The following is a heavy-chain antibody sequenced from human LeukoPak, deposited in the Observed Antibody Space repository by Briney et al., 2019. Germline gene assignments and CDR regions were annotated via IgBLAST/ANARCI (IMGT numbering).Heavy chain of an antibody. CDR2: INHSGST. J-gene: IGHJ4*02. CDR1: GGSFSGYY. Sequence: PWETLSLTCAVYGGSFSGYYWSWIRQPPGKGLEWIGEINHSGSTNYNPSLKSRVTISVDTAKNQFSLQLNSVTPEDTAVYYCARVSSWTEAPDTGLDYWGQGTVVTVSS. D-gene: IGHD6-13*01. CDR3: ARVSSWTEAPDTGLDY. V-gene: IGHV4-34*01.